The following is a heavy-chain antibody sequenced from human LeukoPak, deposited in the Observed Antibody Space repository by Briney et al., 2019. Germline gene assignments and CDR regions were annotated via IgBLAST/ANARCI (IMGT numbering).Heavy chain of an antibody. V-gene: IGHV3-21*01. CDR2: ISSSSTYI. Sequence: GGSLRLSCAASGFTFGTYNMNWVRQAPGKGLEWVSSISSSSTYIYYADSVKGRFTISRDNAKNSLYLQMNTLRAEDTAVYYCARVGYTTSPYYYYYMDVWGKGTTVTVSS. J-gene: IGHJ6*03. D-gene: IGHD2-2*01. CDR1: GFTFGTYN. CDR3: ARVGYTTSPYYYYYMDV.